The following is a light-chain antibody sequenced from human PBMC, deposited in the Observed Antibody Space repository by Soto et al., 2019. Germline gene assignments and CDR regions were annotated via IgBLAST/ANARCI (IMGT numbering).Light chain of an antibody. CDR3: AAWDDSLSGVV. J-gene: IGLJ2*01. Sequence: QSVLTQPPSASGSPGQRVTISCSGSSYNIGSNTVTWYQQLPGTAPKLLIYSSNQRPSGVPDRFSGSKSGTSASLAISGLQSEDEADYYCAAWDDSLSGVVFGGGTKVTVL. CDR2: SSN. CDR1: SYNIGSNT. V-gene: IGLV1-44*01.